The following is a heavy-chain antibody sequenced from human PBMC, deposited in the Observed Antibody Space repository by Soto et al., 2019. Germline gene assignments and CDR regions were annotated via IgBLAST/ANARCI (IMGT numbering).Heavy chain of an antibody. Sequence: EVPLLESGGDLVQPGGSLRLSCVASGFTFSIYGMSWVRQAPGKGLEWVSAISGSGGSTYYADSVKGRFIISRDNSKNTLYLQMTSLRAEDTAVYYCAKDRHTYGSGTYPLDYWGQGTLVTVSS. CDR2: ISGSGGST. J-gene: IGHJ4*02. V-gene: IGHV3-23*01. CDR3: AKDRHTYGSGTYPLDY. D-gene: IGHD3-10*01. CDR1: GFTFSIYG.